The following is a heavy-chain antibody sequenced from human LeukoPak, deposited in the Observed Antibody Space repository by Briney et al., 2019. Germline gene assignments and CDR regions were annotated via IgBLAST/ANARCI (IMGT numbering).Heavy chain of an antibody. CDR2: IYDSGST. CDR3: ARGYSSLSWFDP. D-gene: IGHD6-19*01. Sequence: SETLSLTCTVSGGSISSYYWNWIRQSPGKGLEWIGYIYDSGSTNYNPSLKSRVTISVDTSKNQFSLKLSSVTAADTAVYYCARGYSSLSWFDPWGQGTLVTVSS. J-gene: IGHJ5*02. CDR1: GGSISSYY. V-gene: IGHV4-59*01.